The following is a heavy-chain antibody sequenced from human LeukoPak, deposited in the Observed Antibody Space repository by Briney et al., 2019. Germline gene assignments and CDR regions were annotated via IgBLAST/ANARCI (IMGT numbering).Heavy chain of an antibody. D-gene: IGHD2-2*01. V-gene: IGHV3-33*01. Sequence: PGGSLRLSCAASGFTFSSYGMHWVRQAPGKGLEWVAVIWYDGSNKYYADSVKGRFTISRDNSKNTLYLQMNSLRAEDTAVYYCARGGYCSSTTCYATAIDYWGQGTLVTVSS. CDR1: GFTFSSYG. J-gene: IGHJ4*02. CDR2: IWYDGSNK. CDR3: ARGGYCSSTTCYATAIDY.